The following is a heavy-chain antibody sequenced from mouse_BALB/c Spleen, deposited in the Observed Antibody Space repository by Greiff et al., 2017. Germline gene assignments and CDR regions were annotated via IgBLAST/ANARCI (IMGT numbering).Heavy chain of an antibody. Sequence: EVQLQQSGPELVKPGASVKISCKASGYSFTGYFMNWVKQSHGKSLEWIGRINPYNGDTFYNQKFKGKATLTVDKSSSTAHMELLSLTSEDSAVYYCGGGVARDYYAMDYWGQGTSVTVSS. CDR1: GYSFTGYF. CDR3: GGGVARDYYAMDY. D-gene: IGHD1-3*01. V-gene: IGHV1-37*01. J-gene: IGHJ4*01. CDR2: INPYNGDT.